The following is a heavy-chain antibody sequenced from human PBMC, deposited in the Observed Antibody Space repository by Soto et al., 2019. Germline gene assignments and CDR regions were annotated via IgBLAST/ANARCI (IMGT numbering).Heavy chain of an antibody. CDR3: ARGRYSGYDLHAFDI. J-gene: IGHJ3*02. Sequence: GASVKVSCKASGYTFTSYGISWVRQAPGQGLEWMGWISAYNGNTNYAQKLQGRVTMTTDTSTSTAYMELRSLRSDDTAVYYCARGRYSGYDLHAFDIWGQGTMVTVSS. D-gene: IGHD5-12*01. CDR1: GYTFTSYG. CDR2: ISAYNGNT. V-gene: IGHV1-18*01.